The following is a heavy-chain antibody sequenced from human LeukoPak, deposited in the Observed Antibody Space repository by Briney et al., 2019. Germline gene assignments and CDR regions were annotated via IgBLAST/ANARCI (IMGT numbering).Heavy chain of an antibody. CDR1: GGTFSSYA. V-gene: IGHV1-69*04. J-gene: IGHJ4*02. Sequence: SVKVSCKASGGTFSSYAISWVRQAPGQGLEWMGRTIPILGIANYAQKFQGRVTITADKSTSTAYMELSSLRSEDTAVYYCARDLSGLKSDVWGQGTLVTVSS. D-gene: IGHD1-14*01. CDR2: TIPILGIA. CDR3: ARDLSGLKSDV.